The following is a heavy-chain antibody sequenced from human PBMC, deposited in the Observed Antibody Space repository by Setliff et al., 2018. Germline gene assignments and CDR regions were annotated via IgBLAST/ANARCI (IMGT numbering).Heavy chain of an antibody. CDR1: GGSISDYY. D-gene: IGHD3-3*01. Sequence: LSLTCGGYGGSISDYYWSWIRQPPGKGLEWIGSIYYSGSTYYNPSLKSRVTISVDTSKNQFSLKLSSVTSADTAVYYCARHGLQFLEWLSAFDYWGQGTLVTVSS. J-gene: IGHJ4*02. V-gene: IGHV4-34*01. CDR2: IYYSGST. CDR3: ARHGLQFLEWLSAFDY.